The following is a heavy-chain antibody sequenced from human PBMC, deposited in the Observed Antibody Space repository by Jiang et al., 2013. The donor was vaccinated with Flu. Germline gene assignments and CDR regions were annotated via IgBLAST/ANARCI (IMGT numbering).Heavy chain of an antibody. CDR3: ARGYGLTEVVPAAPLDY. Sequence: RQAPGQGLEWMGWISGNNGNTFYAQRXQGRVTMTTDTSTTTAYMELRSLRSDDTAVYYCARGYGLTEVVPAAPLDYWGQGTLVTVSS. CDR2: ISGNNGNT. J-gene: IGHJ4*02. D-gene: IGHD2-2*01. V-gene: IGHV1-18*01.